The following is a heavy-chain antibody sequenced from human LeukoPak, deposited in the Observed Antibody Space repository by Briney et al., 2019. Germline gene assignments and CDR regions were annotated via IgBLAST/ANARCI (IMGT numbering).Heavy chain of an antibody. D-gene: IGHD3-22*01. J-gene: IGHJ5*02. V-gene: IGHV4-31*03. CDR3: ARSDSYYDSSAWDP. Sequence: SQTLSLTCTVSGGSISSGGYYWSWIRQHPGKGLEWIGYIYYSGSIYYDPSLKSRVTISVDTSKNQFSLKLSSVTAADTAVYYCARSDSYYDSSAWDPWGQGTLVTVSS. CDR2: IYYSGSI. CDR1: GGSISSGGYY.